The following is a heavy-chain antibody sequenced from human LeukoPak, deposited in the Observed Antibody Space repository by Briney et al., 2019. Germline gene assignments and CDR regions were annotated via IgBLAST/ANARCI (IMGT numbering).Heavy chain of an antibody. D-gene: IGHD2-2*01. CDR2: IKQDGSEK. J-gene: IGHJ4*02. V-gene: IGHV3-7*01. Sequence: GGSLRLSCAASGFTFSSYWMSWIRQAPGKGLEWVANIKQDGSEKYYVDSVKGRFTISRDNAKNSLYLQMNSLRAEDTAVYYCARGGIVVVPAASWGDYWGQGTLVTVSS. CDR1: GFTFSSYW. CDR3: ARGGIVVVPAASWGDY.